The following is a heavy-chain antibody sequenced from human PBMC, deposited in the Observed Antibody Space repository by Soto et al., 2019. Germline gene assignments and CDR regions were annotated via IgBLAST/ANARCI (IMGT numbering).Heavy chain of an antibody. V-gene: IGHV3-23*01. CDR1: GFPFSTYA. CDR3: AKDMLQWLGVGHDAFGL. D-gene: IGHD6-19*01. CDR2: ISGSGDTT. Sequence: GGSLRLSCAASGFPFSTYAMSWVRQAPGKSLECVSLISGSGDTTYYADSVKGRFTISRDNAKNTLYLQMNSLRAEDTAAYYCAKDMLQWLGVGHDAFGLWGQGTMVTVSS. J-gene: IGHJ3*01.